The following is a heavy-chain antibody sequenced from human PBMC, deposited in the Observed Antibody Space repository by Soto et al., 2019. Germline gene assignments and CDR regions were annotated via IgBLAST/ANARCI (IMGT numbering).Heavy chain of an antibody. V-gene: IGHV4-61*01. CDR2: IYYNGST. CDR1: GGSVTTGSYY. J-gene: IGHJ6*02. Sequence: QVQLQESGPGLVKPSETLSLICTVSGGSVTTGSYYWTWIRQSPGKGLEWIGHIYYNGSTDYNPSLKSRLTISAGTSKSQCSLRLTSVTAADTAVYDGARVWHTGDFGIYGMGVWGQGTTVIVSS. D-gene: IGHD3-16*01. CDR3: ARVWHTGDFGIYGMGV.